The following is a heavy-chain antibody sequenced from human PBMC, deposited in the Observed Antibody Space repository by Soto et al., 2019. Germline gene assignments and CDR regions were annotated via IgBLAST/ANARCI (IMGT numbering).Heavy chain of an antibody. CDR1: GDSIGSSTNY. CDR3: ARHEWLQLWLVTEY. J-gene: IGHJ4*02. Sequence: SETLSLTCSVSGDSIGSSTNYWGWIRQPPGKGLEWIGTIYHSGNTYYNPTLKSRVAVSVDMSKNQFSLRLNSVTAADTAVYYCARHEWLQLWLVTEYWGQGALVTVSS. D-gene: IGHD5-18*01. V-gene: IGHV4-39*01. CDR2: IYHSGNT.